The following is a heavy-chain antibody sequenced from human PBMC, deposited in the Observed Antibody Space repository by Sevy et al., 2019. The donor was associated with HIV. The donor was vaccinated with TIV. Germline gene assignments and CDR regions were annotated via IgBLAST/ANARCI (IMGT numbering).Heavy chain of an antibody. V-gene: IGHV1-18*01. CDR2: ISAYNGNT. CDR3: ARDELYYYDSSGSFDY. J-gene: IGHJ4*02. D-gene: IGHD3-22*01. CDR1: GYTFTSYG. Sequence: ASVKVSCKASGYTFTSYGISWVRQAPGQGLEWMGWISAYNGNTNYAQKHQGRVTMTTDTSTSTAYMELRSLRSDDTAVYYCARDELYYYDSSGSFDYWGQGTLVTVSS.